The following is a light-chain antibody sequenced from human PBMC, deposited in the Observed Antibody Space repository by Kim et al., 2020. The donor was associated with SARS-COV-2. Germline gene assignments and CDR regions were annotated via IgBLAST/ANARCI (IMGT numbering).Light chain of an antibody. J-gene: IGKJ4*01. CDR1: QSGSNS. Sequence: WPGESATLACRASQSGSNSLAWYQLNPGQAPRLRICDAANRATGMPARFSGMGSGTELTLTISSLEPEELAVYYCQQRRDWPSLTFVGGTTVDIK. CDR3: QQRRDWPSLT. V-gene: IGKV3-11*01. CDR2: DAA.